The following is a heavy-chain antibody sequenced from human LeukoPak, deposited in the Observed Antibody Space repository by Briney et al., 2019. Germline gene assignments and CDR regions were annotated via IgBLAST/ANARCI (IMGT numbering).Heavy chain of an antibody. CDR1: GFTFSSYE. CDR2: ITGSGGTT. J-gene: IGHJ4*02. Sequence: GKSLRLSCAASGFTFSSYEMNWVRQAPGKGLEWVSGITGSGGTTYYADSVKGRFTISRDNSKNTLYLQMNSPRAEDTAAYYCAKDGNWARFGNWGQGTLVTVSS. CDR3: AKDGNWARFGN. D-gene: IGHD7-27*01. V-gene: IGHV3-23*01.